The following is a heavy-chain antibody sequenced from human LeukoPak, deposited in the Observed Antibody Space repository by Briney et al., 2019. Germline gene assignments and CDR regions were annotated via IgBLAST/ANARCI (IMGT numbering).Heavy chain of an antibody. D-gene: IGHD6-6*01. Sequence: PSETLSLTCAVFGGSINSYYWNWIRQPAGKGLEWIGRIYSTGSTNYNPSLKSRVTMSIDTSKNQFSLKLGSVTAADTAVYYCARYLAARPGFDSWGQGTLVTVSS. V-gene: IGHV4-59*10. CDR1: GGSINSYY. CDR2: IYSTGST. J-gene: IGHJ4*02. CDR3: ARYLAARPGFDS.